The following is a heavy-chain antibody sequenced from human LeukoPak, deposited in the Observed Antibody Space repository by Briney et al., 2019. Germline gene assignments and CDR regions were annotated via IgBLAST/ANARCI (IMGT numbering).Heavy chain of an antibody. J-gene: IGHJ3*02. D-gene: IGHD6-19*01. CDR3: ARPKNPVADSAFDI. CDR1: GGSFSGYY. V-gene: IGHV4-34*01. CDR2: INHSGST. Sequence: PSETLSLTCAVYGGSFSGYYWSWIRQPPGKGLEWIGEINHSGSTNYNPSPKSRVTISVDTSKNQFSLKLSSVTAADTAVYYCARPKNPVADSAFDIWGQGTMVTVSS.